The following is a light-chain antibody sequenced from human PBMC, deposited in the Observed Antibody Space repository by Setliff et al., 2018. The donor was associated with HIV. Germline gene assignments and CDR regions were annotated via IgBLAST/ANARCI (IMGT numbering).Light chain of an antibody. CDR1: SSDIGDYNY. J-gene: IGLJ1*01. CDR3: SSYTSSSSYV. V-gene: IGLV2-14*01. Sequence: QSVLTQPASVSGSPGQAITFSCTGTSSDIGDYNYVSWFQQHPAKAPKVMIYDVSKRPSGVSNRFSGSKSGNTASLTISGLQAEDEADYYCSSYTSSSSYVFGTGTKGNVL. CDR2: DVS.